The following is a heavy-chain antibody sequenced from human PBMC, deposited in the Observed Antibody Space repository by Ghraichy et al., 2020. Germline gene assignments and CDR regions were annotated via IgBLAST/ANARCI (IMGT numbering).Heavy chain of an antibody. CDR2: INSDSSTI. D-gene: IGHD4-23*01. V-gene: IGHV3-48*01. CDR3: AGDGGNFAY. Sequence: ETLRLSCVGSGFTFSNYYMNWIRQAPGKGLEWVSFINSDSSTIYYADSVKGRFTISRDNAKNSLYLQMNSLRAEDTAVYYCAGDGGNFAYWGQGTLVTVSS. J-gene: IGHJ4*02. CDR1: GFTFSNYY.